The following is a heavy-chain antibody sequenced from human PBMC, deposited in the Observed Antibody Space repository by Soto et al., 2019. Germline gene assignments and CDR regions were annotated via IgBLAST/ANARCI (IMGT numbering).Heavy chain of an antibody. V-gene: IGHV2-5*02. CDR2: IYWDDDK. CDR1: GFSLRTYGVG. CDR3: AHRRVNWNYDDY. Sequence: QITLKESGPTLVKPTQTLTLTCTFSGFSLRTYGVGVGWTRQPPGQALEWLAVIYWDDDKRYNPSLESRLTITKDTSKNQVVLTMTNMDPVDTATYYCAHRRVNWNYDDYWGQGTLVTVSS. D-gene: IGHD1-20*01. J-gene: IGHJ4*02.